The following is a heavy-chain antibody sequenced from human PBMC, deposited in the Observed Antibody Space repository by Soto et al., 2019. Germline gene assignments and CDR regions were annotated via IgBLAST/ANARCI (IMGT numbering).Heavy chain of an antibody. Sequence: SVKVSFKASGGTFSSYAISWVQQAPGQGLEWMGGIIPIFGTANYAQKFQGRVTITADESTSTAYMELSSLRSEDTAVYYCARKEYNWNPRYYYGMDVWGQGTTVTVSS. V-gene: IGHV1-69*13. CDR3: ARKEYNWNPRYYYGMDV. CDR2: IIPIFGTA. D-gene: IGHD1-20*01. J-gene: IGHJ6*02. CDR1: GGTFSSYA.